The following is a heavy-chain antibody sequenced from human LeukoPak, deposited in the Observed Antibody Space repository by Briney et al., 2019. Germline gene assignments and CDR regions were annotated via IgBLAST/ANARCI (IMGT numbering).Heavy chain of an antibody. D-gene: IGHD3-9*01. J-gene: IGHJ6*03. Sequence: GASVKVSCKASGYTFTSYYMHWVRQAPGQGLEWMGIINPSGGSTSYAQKFQGRVTMTRDTSTSTVYMELSSLRSEDTAVYYCARCSELRYFDSYYCYMDVWGKGTTVTVSS. CDR3: ARCSELRYFDSYYCYMDV. CDR1: GYTFTSYY. CDR2: INPSGGST. V-gene: IGHV1-46*01.